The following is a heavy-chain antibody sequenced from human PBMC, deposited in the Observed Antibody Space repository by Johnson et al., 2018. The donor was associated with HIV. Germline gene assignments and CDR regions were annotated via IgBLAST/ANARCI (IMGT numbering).Heavy chain of an antibody. D-gene: IGHD3-10*01. CDR1: GFTVSNNF. J-gene: IGHJ3*01. CDR3: ARGVRGVIID. V-gene: IGHV3-66*01. CDR2: IYSGGST. Sequence: VQLVESGGGLVQPGGSLRLSCAASGFTVSNNFMNWVRQAPGKGLEWVSLIYSGGSTYYADSVKGRFTISRDSSKNTVYLQMNNLRAEDTAVYNCARGVRGVIIDWGQGTMVAVSS.